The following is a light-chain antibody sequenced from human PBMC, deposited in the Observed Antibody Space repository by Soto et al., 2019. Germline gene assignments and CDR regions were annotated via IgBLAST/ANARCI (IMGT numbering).Light chain of an antibody. CDR3: QQYNSYSWT. Sequence: DIQMTQSPSTLSASVGDRVTITCRASQGVNRWLAWYQQKPGKAPKLLIYEASSLESGVPSRFGGSGSGTEFPLTISSLQPDDFAIYYCQQYNSYSWTFGQGTKVEIK. J-gene: IGKJ1*01. V-gene: IGKV1-5*03. CDR2: EAS. CDR1: QGVNRW.